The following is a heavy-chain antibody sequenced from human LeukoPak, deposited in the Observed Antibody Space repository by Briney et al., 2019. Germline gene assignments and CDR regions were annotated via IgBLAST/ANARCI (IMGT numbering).Heavy chain of an antibody. CDR1: GGSISSYY. D-gene: IGHD6-6*01. Sequence: SETLSLTCTVSGGSISSYYWSWIRQPPGKGLEWIGYIYYSGSTNYNPSLKSRVTISVDTSKNQFSLKLSSVTAADTAVYYCARAGGYSSSSLDYWGQGTLVTVSS. J-gene: IGHJ4*02. V-gene: IGHV4-59*01. CDR2: IYYSGST. CDR3: ARAGGYSSSSLDY.